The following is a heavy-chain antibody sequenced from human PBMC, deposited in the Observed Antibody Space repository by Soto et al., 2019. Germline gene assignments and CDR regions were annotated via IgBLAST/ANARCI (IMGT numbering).Heavy chain of an antibody. CDR2: IYYSGST. CDR1: GGSISSSSYF. J-gene: IGHJ5*02. Sequence: QLQLQESGPGLVKPSETLSLTCSVSGGSISSSSYFWGWIRQPPGKGLEWIGSIYYSGSTSYNPSLMSRATVSVDTSKNQFSLKLSAVSAADTAVYYCARHPSDFWFDPWGQGTLVTVSS. CDR3: ARHPSDFWFDP. D-gene: IGHD2-21*02. V-gene: IGHV4-39*01.